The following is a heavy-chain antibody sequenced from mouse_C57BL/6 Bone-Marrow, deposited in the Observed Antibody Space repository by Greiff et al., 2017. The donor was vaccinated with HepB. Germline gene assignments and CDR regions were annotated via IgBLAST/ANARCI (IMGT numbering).Heavy chain of an antibody. D-gene: IGHD1-1*01. J-gene: IGHJ1*03. CDR3: AARSGGSSWYFDV. CDR1: EYEFPSHD. Sequence: EVQLQQSGGGLVQPGESLKLSCESNEYEFPSHDMSWVRKTPEKRLELVAAINSDGGSTYYPDTMERRFIISRDNTKKTLYLQMSSLRSEDTALYYCAARSGGSSWYFDVWGTGTTVTVSS. CDR2: INSDGGST. V-gene: IGHV5-2*01.